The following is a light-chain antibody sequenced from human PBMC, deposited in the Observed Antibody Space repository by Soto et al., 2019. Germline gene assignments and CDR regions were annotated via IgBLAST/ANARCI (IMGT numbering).Light chain of an antibody. V-gene: IGKV3-11*01. CDR2: DAF. Sequence: DIVLTQSPVTLSLSPGERATLSCRASQSVSRYLAWYQQKPDQAPRLLIYDAFNRATGIPARFSGSGSGTDFTLTISSLEPEDFVVYYCQQRSNWPITFGQGTRLEI. CDR3: QQRSNWPIT. CDR1: QSVSRY. J-gene: IGKJ5*01.